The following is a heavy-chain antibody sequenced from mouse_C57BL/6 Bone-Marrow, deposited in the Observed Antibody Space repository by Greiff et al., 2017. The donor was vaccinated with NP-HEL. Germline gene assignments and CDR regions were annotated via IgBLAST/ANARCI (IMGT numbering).Heavy chain of an antibody. V-gene: IGHV1-81*01. D-gene: IGHD2-3*01. CDR2: IYPRSGNT. CDR3: ARDGYQIFTY. J-gene: IGHJ3*01. Sequence: VQLQQSGAELARPGASVKLSCKASGYTFTSYGISWVKQRPGQGLEWIGEIYPRSGNTYYNEKFKGKATLTADKSSSTAYMELRSLTSEDSAVYFWARDGYQIFTYWGQGTLVTVSA. CDR1: GYTFTSYG.